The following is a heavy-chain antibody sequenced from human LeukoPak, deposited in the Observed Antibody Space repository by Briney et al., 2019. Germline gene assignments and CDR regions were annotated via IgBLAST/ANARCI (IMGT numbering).Heavy chain of an antibody. CDR2: IYHSGST. D-gene: IGHD4-23*01. V-gene: IGHV4-30-2*01. CDR1: GGSISSGGYS. Sequence: SETLSLTCAVSGGSISSGGYSWSWIRQPPGKGLEWIGYIYHSGSTYYNPSLKSRVTISVDRSKNQFSLKLSSVTAAGTAVYYCARAIDYGGSYYFDYWGQGTLVTVSS. J-gene: IGHJ4*02. CDR3: ARAIDYGGSYYFDY.